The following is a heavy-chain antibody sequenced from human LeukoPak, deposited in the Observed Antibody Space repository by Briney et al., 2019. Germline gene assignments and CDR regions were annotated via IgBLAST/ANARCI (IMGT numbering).Heavy chain of an antibody. CDR3: ARPTYGSGSPDY. CDR1: GYTFTSYA. V-gene: IGHV1-3*01. D-gene: IGHD3-10*01. CDR2: INAGNGNT. J-gene: IGHJ4*02. Sequence: GASVKGSCKASGYTFTSYAMHWVRQAPGQRLEWMGWINAGNGNTKYSQKFQGRVTITRDTSASTAYMELSSLRSEDTAVYYCARPTYGSGSPDYWGQGTLVTVSS.